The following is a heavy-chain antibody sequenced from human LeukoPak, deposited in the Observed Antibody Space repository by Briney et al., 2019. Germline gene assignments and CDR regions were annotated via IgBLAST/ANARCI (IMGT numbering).Heavy chain of an antibody. J-gene: IGHJ4*02. CDR1: GGSFSGYY. V-gene: IGHV4-34*01. Sequence: SETLSLTCAVYGGSFSGYYWSWIRQPPGKGLEWIGEINHSGSTNYNPSLRSRVTISVDTSKNQFSLKLSSVTAADTAVYYCARGLDYYDSSGYVLNDYWGQGTLVTVSS. CDR3: ARGLDYYDSSGYVLNDY. D-gene: IGHD3-22*01. CDR2: INHSGST.